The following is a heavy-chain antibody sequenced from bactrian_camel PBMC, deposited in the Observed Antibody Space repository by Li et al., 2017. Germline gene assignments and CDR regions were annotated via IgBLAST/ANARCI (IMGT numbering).Heavy chain of an antibody. D-gene: IGHD6*01. Sequence: VQLVESGGGLVQPGGSLRLSCAASGFTFSDYHMTCVRQVPGKGLNWVSTIDNGVSTYADSVKGRFTISRDNAKNMLYLQMKSLKPEDTAMYYCARGSRWYPDWGQGTQVTVS. CDR3: ARGSRWYPD. CDR1: GFTFSDYH. V-gene: IGHV3S40*01. J-gene: IGHJ4*01. CDR2: IDNGVS.